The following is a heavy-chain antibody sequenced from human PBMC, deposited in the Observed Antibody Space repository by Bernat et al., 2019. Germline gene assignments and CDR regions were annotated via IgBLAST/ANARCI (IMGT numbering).Heavy chain of an antibody. CDR2: IRIKANNYAT. J-gene: IGHJ4*02. Sequence: EVQLVESGGGLVQPGGSLKLSCAASGFSFSASTMHWVRQSSGRGLEWIGRIRIKANNYATAYAASVEGRFTISRDDSKNTAYLQMNSLKTEDTAVYYCSRQEYCKSGSCPGIDHWGQGTLVTVSS. CDR1: GFSFSAST. D-gene: IGHD1-26*01. CDR3: SRQEYCKSGSCPGIDH. V-gene: IGHV3-73*01.